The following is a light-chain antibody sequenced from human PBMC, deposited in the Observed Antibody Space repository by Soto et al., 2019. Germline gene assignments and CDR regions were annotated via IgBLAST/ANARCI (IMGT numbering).Light chain of an antibody. CDR1: QSIRSY. Sequence: DIQMTQSPSSLSASVGDRVTITCWASQSIRSYLNWYQQKPGKAPKLLIYTASNLQSGVPSRFSGSGSGTDFTLTISSLQPEDFATYYCQQSYSTTTFGGGTKVEIK. J-gene: IGKJ4*01. V-gene: IGKV1-39*01. CDR2: TAS. CDR3: QQSYSTTT.